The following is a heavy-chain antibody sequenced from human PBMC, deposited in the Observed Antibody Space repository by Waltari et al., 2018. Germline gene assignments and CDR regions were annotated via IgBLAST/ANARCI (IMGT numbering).Heavy chain of an antibody. V-gene: IGHV3-48*03. CDR2: ISSSGSTI. Sequence: EVQLVESGGGLVQPGGSLRLSCAASGFTFSSYEMNWVRQAPGKGLEWVSYISSSGSTIYYADTVKGRFTISRDNAKNSLYLQMNSLRAEDTAVYYCARRLRWYYYGMDVWGQGTTVTVSS. J-gene: IGHJ6*02. D-gene: IGHD4-17*01. CDR3: ARRLRWYYYGMDV. CDR1: GFTFSSYE.